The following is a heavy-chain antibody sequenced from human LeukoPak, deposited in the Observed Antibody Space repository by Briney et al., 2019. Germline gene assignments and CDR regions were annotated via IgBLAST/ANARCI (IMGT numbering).Heavy chain of an antibody. J-gene: IGHJ4*02. CDR2: INWNGGST. D-gene: IGHD2-2*01. CDR1: GFTFDDYG. CDR3: ARGNRIVVVPAAYDY. Sequence: PGGSLRLSCAASGFTFDDYGMSWFRQAPAKGLEWVSGINWNGGSTGYADSVKGRFTISRDNAKNSLYLQMNSLRAEDTALYYCARGNRIVVVPAAYDYWGQGTLVTVSS. V-gene: IGHV3-20*04.